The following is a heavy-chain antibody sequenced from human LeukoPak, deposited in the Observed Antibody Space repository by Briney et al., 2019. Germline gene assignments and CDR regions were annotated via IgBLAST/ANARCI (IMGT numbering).Heavy chain of an antibody. CDR2: IKSKTDGGTT. Sequence: GGSLRLSYAASGFIFSNAWMSWVRQAPGKGLEWVGRIKSKTDGGTTDYAAPVKGRFTISRDDSKNTLYLQMNSLKTQDTAVYYCTTLVNYSVDYWGQGTLVTVSS. D-gene: IGHD1-7*01. CDR1: GFIFSNAW. V-gene: IGHV3-15*01. J-gene: IGHJ4*02. CDR3: TTLVNYSVDY.